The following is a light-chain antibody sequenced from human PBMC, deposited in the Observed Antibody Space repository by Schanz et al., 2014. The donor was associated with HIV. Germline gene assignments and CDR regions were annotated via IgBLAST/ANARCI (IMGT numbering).Light chain of an antibody. CDR3: QSHDSSLPASV. CDR1: NSNIGNNY. V-gene: IGLV1-40*01. J-gene: IGLJ3*02. Sequence: QSVLTQPPSVSAAPGQKVTISCSGSNSNIGNNYVSWYQQLPGTAPKLLIYRPSGVPERFSASKSGTSASLAITGLQAEDEADYYCQSHDSSLPASVFGGGTKLTVL.